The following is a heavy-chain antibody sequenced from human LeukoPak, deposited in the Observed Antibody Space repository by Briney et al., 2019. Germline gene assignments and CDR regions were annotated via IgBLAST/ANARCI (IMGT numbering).Heavy chain of an antibody. Sequence: SETLSLTCAVSGGSISSSNWWSWVRQPPGKGLEWIGEIYHSGRTNYNPSLKSRVNISVDKSKNQFSLKLSSVTAADTAVYYCARVSMVRGVGTSNWFDPWGQGTLVTVSS. D-gene: IGHD3-10*01. CDR2: IYHSGRT. V-gene: IGHV4-4*02. J-gene: IGHJ5*02. CDR3: ARVSMVRGVGTSNWFDP. CDR1: GGSISSSNW.